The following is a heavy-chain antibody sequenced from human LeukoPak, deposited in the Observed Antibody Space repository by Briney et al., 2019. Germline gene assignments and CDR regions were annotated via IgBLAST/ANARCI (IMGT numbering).Heavy chain of an antibody. Sequence: SVTVSCKASGGTFSSYAISWVRQAPGQGLEWMGGIIPIFGTANYAQKFQGRVTITADESTSTAYMELSSLRSEDTAVYYCARSYSSSSYYYYGMDVWGQGTTVTVSS. CDR1: GGTFSSYA. D-gene: IGHD6-6*01. CDR2: IIPIFGTA. J-gene: IGHJ6*02. CDR3: ARSYSSSSYYYYGMDV. V-gene: IGHV1-69*13.